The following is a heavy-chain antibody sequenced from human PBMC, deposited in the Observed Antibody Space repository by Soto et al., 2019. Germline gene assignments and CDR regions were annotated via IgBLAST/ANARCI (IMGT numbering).Heavy chain of an antibody. V-gene: IGHV5-51*01. D-gene: IGHD5-18*01. CDR1: GYNFATYW. Sequence: VESLTISCKVSGYNFATYWIAWVRQLPGKGPEWMGIIYPGDSDTSYSPSFQGQVTISVDKSISTAYLQWNSLKASDTAMYYCARRGYSYGLDVWGQGTKVTVSS. CDR2: IYPGDSDT. J-gene: IGHJ6*01. CDR3: ARRGYSYGLDV.